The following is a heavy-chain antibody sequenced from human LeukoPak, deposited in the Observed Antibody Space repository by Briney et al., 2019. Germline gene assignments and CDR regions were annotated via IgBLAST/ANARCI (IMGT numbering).Heavy chain of an antibody. CDR1: GYTFTRYD. CDR2: MNPNKGNK. Sequence: GASVKVSCKASGYTFTRYDINWVRQAPGQGLEWMGWMNPNKGNKAYAQKFQGRVTITRNTSISTAYMELSSLRSEDTALYYCARVGHYYGSGSSYTYYYYYMDVWGKGTAVTVSS. CDR3: ARVGHYYGSGSSYTYYYYYMDV. J-gene: IGHJ6*03. D-gene: IGHD3-10*01. V-gene: IGHV1-8*03.